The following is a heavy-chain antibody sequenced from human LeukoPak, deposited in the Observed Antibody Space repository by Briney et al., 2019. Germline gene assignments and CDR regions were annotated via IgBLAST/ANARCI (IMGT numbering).Heavy chain of an antibody. CDR1: GGCISSYH. CDR3: ARSLWFRELLSPFDY. J-gene: IGHJ4*02. D-gene: IGHD3-10*01. Sequence: SETLSLTCTVSGGCISSYHWSWVRQPPGKGLEWLGYIYYSGRTNYNPSLKSRVTISVDTSKNQFSLKLSSVTAADTAVYYCARSLWFRELLSPFDYWGQGTLVTVSS. CDR2: IYYSGRT. V-gene: IGHV4-59*01.